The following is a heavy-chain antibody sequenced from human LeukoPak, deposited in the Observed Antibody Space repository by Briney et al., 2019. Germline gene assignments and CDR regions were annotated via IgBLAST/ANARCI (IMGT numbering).Heavy chain of an antibody. V-gene: IGHV4-39*02. CDR2: IYYSGST. CDR1: GGSISSSSYY. CDR3: ARDDSGYGEFDY. Sequence: SETLSLTCTVSGGSISSSSYYWGWIRQPPGKGLEWIGSIYYSGSTYHNPSLKSRVTISVDTSKNQFSLKLSSVTAADTAVYYCARDDSGYGEFDYWGQGTLVTVSS. J-gene: IGHJ4*02. D-gene: IGHD5-12*01.